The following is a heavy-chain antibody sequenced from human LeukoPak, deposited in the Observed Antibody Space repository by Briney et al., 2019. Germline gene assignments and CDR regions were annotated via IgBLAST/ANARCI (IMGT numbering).Heavy chain of an antibody. Sequence: GGSLRLSCVVSGFTFSNYWMHWVRQAPGKGLVWVSHINGDGSSTNYADSVKGRFSISRDNAKNTLYLQMNSLRGDDTAVYYCARGGSGSYYNVYYYYMDVWGKGTTVTISS. CDR1: GFTFSNYW. CDR3: ARGGSGSYYNVYYYYMDV. D-gene: IGHD3-10*01. J-gene: IGHJ6*03. CDR2: INGDGSST. V-gene: IGHV3-74*01.